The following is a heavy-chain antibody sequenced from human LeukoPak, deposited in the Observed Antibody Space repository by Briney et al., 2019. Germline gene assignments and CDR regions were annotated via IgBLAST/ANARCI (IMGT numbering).Heavy chain of an antibody. D-gene: IGHD6-13*01. CDR1: GGSISSYY. CDR3: ARDLRWYSNSWYDKKNWFDP. V-gene: IGHV4-4*07. Sequence: NSSETLSLTCTVSGGSISSYYWSWIRQPAGKGLEWIGRIYTSGSTNYNPSLKSRVTMSVDTSKNQFSLKLSSVTAADTAVYYCARDLRWYSNSWYDKKNWFDPWGQGTLVTVSS. J-gene: IGHJ5*02. CDR2: IYTSGST.